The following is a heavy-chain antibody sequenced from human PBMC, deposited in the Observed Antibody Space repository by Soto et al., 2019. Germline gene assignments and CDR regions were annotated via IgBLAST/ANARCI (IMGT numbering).Heavy chain of an antibody. CDR3: ARVVWSGHLTSDL. CDR1: EFTFSGNS. J-gene: IGHJ5*02. CDR2: ISSSSSTI. D-gene: IGHD3-3*01. Sequence: EVQVVESGGGLVQPGGSLRLSCADSEFTFSGNSMNWVRQAPGKGLEWISYISSSSSTIYADSVKGRFTISRDNAKNSLYLQMNRLRDEDTAVSSCARVVWSGHLTSDLWGQGTLVTVSS. V-gene: IGHV3-48*02.